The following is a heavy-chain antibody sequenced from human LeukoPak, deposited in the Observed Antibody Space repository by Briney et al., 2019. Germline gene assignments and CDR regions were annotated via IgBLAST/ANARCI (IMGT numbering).Heavy chain of an antibody. CDR3: ARPGILTGYYYFDY. V-gene: IGHV3-72*01. D-gene: IGHD3-9*01. CDR1: GFIFSDHY. Sequence: PGGSLRLSCAASGFIFSDHYMDWVRQAPGKGLEWVGRTINKANSYTTEYAASVKARFTISRDDSKNSLYLQMNSLKPEDTAVYYCARPGILTGYYYFDYWGQGTLVTVSS. CDR2: TINKANSYTT. J-gene: IGHJ4*02.